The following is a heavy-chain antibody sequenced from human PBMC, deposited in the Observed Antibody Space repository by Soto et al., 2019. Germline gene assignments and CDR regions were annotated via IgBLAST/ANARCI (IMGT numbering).Heavy chain of an antibody. V-gene: IGHV1-2*02. D-gene: IGHD6-13*01. CDR2: INPNSGGT. J-gene: IGHJ6*04. CDR3: AERPLEQQPSGHYHYGMDV. Sequence: ASVKVSCKASGYTFTDYYIYWVREAPGQGLELMGGINPNSGGTNYAQKFQGRVTMTRDTSISTSYMEVNWLRSDDTAVYYCAERPLEQQPSGHYHYGMDVWGEGTRVTVSS. CDR1: GYTFTDYY.